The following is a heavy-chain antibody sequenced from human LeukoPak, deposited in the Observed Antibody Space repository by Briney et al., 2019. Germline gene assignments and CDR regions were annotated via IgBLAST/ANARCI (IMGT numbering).Heavy chain of an antibody. CDR3: AKDKGSSGWYYAFDI. CDR2: ISWDSGSI. CDR1: GFTFDDYA. J-gene: IGHJ3*02. D-gene: IGHD6-19*01. Sequence: GRSLRLSCAASGFTFDDYAMHWVRQAPGKGLECVSGISWDSGSIGYADSVKGRFTISRDNAKNSLYLQMNSLRAEDMALYYCAKDKGSSGWYYAFDIWGQGTMVTVSS. V-gene: IGHV3-9*03.